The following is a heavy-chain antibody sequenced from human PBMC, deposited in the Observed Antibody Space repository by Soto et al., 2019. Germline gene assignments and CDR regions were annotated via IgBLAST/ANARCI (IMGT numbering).Heavy chain of an antibody. D-gene: IGHD2-8*02. J-gene: IGHJ3*02. Sequence: GESLKISCKGSGYNFANFWIGCVRQMPGKGLERMGMSFPGDSDTKNSPSLEGQITMSVDKSDSSAYLQWRSLKASDTAIYYCAAGYSTGLDAFEIWGQGTMLTVSS. V-gene: IGHV5-51*01. CDR3: AAGYSTGLDAFEI. CDR1: GYNFANFW. CDR2: SFPGDSDT.